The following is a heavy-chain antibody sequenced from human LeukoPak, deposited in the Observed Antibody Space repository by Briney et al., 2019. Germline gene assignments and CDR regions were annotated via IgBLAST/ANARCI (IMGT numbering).Heavy chain of an antibody. V-gene: IGHV4-34*01. CDR1: GGSFSGYY. J-gene: IGHJ4*02. Sequence: PSETLSLTCAVYGGSFSGYYWSWIRQPPGKGLEWIGEINHSGSTNYNPSLKSRVTISVDTSKNQFSLKLSSVTAADTAVYYCARLPSGYSSRVDYWGQGTLVTVSS. CDR3: ARLPSGYSSRVDY. D-gene: IGHD6-13*01. CDR2: INHSGST.